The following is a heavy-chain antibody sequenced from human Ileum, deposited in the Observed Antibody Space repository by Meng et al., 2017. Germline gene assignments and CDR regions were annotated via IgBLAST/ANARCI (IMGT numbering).Heavy chain of an antibody. CDR1: GFTFSSYG. J-gene: IGHJ4*02. Sequence: GESLKISCEASGFTFSSYGMHWVRQAPGMGLEWVALIWFDGSNKYYADSVNGRFTISRDNSKNTLYLQMDSLRAEDTAVYYCATDRSYGSGTYNGPLDCWGQGTLVTVSS. CDR3: ATDRSYGSGTYNGPLDC. V-gene: IGHV3-33*01. CDR2: IWFDGSNK. D-gene: IGHD3-10*01.